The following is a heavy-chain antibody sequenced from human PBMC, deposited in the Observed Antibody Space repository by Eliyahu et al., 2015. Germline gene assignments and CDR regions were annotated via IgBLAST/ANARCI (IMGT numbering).Heavy chain of an antibody. CDR2: IYYNGDT. V-gene: IGHV4-31*03. J-gene: IGHJ6*04. CDR1: XVXFXXGGXNXVRSGGYY. CDR3: ASEMSQLPPYYFYTGMDV. Sequence: QVRLQESGPGVVKPSQTLSLXCTVXXVXFXXGGXNXVRSGGYYWNWIRQRPGKGLEWIGNIYYNGDTQYNPSRQSRVTITIDASKKQFSLKVSSVTAADTAVYYCASEMSQLPPYYFYTGMDVWGKGTTVIVSS.